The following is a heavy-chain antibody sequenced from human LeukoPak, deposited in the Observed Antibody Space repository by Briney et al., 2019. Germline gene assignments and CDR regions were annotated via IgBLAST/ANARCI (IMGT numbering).Heavy chain of an antibody. V-gene: IGHV3-23*01. J-gene: IGHJ6*02. CDR2: ISGSGVST. Sequence: GGSLRLSCAASGFTFSSYAMTWVRQAPGKGLEWVSAISGSGVSTYYADSVKGRFTISRGNSKNTLYLQMNSLRAEDTAVYYCAKDPGGVTSRYYYYYGMDVWGQGTTVTVSS. CDR1: GFTFSSYA. CDR3: AKDPGGVTSRYYYYYGMDV. D-gene: IGHD3-16*01.